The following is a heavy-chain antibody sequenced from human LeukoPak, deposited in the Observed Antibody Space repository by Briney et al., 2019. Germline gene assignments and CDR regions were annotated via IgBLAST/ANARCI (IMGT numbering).Heavy chain of an antibody. J-gene: IGHJ4*02. CDR2: INPSSSNT. CDR1: VYIFTTYY. D-gene: IGHD3-10*01. Sequence: ASVKVSCKASVYIFTTYYMQVVRQAPGQGLEWMGVINPSSSNTNYAQKFQGRVTMTRDTSTSTVYMELTSLRSEDTAVYYCARDPDYYGSGSQSRNYFDYFRQASLVTVSS. V-gene: IGHV1-46*01. CDR3: ARDPDYYGSGSQSRNYFDY.